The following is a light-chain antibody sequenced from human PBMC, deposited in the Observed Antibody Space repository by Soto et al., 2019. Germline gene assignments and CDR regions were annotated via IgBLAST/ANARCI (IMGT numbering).Light chain of an antibody. V-gene: IGKV3-15*01. CDR1: QTISNT. CDR3: QYYNNWLAT. J-gene: IGKJ4*01. Sequence: EILMTQSPDTLSVSPGDKVSLSCMANQTISNTLAWYQQKPGQAPRLLIYAASTRATGVSARFSGSGSGTEFTLTISSLQSEDFTIYYCQYYNNWLATFGGGTKVDI. CDR2: AAS.